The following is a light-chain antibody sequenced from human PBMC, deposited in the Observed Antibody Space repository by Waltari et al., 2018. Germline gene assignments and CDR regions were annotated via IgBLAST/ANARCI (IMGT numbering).Light chain of an antibody. Sequence: EIGLTQSPATLSLSPGERATLSCRAGQSVSGYLAWYQQKPGQAPRLLIYDASHRATGSPARFSGSGSGTDFTLTISSLEPEDFAVYYCQQRSSWPFTFGQGTRLEIK. V-gene: IGKV3-11*01. CDR2: DAS. CDR3: QQRSSWPFT. CDR1: QSVSGY. J-gene: IGKJ5*01.